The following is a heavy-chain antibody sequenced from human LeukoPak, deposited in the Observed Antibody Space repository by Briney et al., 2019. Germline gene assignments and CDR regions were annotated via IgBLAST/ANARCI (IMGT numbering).Heavy chain of an antibody. D-gene: IGHD6-19*01. CDR3: ARAPIAVAGNFDY. CDR1: GYTFTGYY. Sequence: SVKVSCKASGYTFTGYYMHWVRQAPGQGLEWMEWINPNSGGTNYAQKFQGRVTMTRDTPISTAYMELSRLRSDDTAVYYCARAPIAVAGNFDYWGQGTLVTVSS. J-gene: IGHJ4*02. CDR2: INPNSGGT. V-gene: IGHV1-2*02.